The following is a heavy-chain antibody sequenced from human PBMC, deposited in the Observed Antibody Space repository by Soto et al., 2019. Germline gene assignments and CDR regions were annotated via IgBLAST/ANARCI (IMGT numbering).Heavy chain of an antibody. V-gene: IGHV3-30*18. J-gene: IGHJ5*02. CDR2: ISYDGSNK. CDR3: AKGGVVVGPAAGPQPNWFDP. Sequence: GGSLRLSCAASGFTFSSYGMHWVRQAPGKGLEWVAVISYDGSNKYYADSVKGRFTISRDNSKNTLYLQMNSLRAEDTAVYYCAKGGVVVGPAAGPQPNWFDPWGQGTLVTVLS. CDR1: GFTFSSYG. D-gene: IGHD2-2*01.